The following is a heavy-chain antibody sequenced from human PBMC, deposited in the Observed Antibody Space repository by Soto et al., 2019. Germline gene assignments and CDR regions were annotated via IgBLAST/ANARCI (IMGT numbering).Heavy chain of an antibody. D-gene: IGHD3-3*01. CDR1: GVILSSYW. Sequence: EVQLVESGGGFVQPGGSLRLSCVGSGVILSSYWMSWVRQAPGKGLEWVANIKPDGSGKYYVDSVKGRFTISRDNAKNSLYLQMNMRRAEDTAVYYCTSNIYYDFWSGYYAFDIWGQGTMVTVSS. CDR3: TSNIYYDFWSGYYAFDI. V-gene: IGHV3-7*01. J-gene: IGHJ3*02. CDR2: IKPDGSGK.